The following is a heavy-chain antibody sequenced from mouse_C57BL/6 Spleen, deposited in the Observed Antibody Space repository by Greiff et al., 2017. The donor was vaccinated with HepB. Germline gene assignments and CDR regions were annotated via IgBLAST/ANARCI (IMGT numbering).Heavy chain of an antibody. J-gene: IGHJ2*01. CDR3: PRGGYSNYPCFDY. CDR2: INPSNGGT. V-gene: IGHV1-53*01. D-gene: IGHD2-5*01. CDR1: GYTFTSYW. Sequence: VQLQQPGTELVKPGASVKLSCKASGYTFTSYWMHWVKQRPGQGLEWIGNINPSNGGTNYNEKFKSKATLTVDKSSSTAYIQLSSLTSEDSAVYYCPRGGYSNYPCFDYWGQGTTLTVSS.